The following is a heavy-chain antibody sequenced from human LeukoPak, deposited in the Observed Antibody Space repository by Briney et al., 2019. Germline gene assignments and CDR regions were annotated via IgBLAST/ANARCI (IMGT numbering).Heavy chain of an antibody. J-gene: IGHJ4*02. D-gene: IGHD3-10*01. CDR3: AKDSIPLMVRGVSYFDY. V-gene: IGHV3-30*18. CDR2: ISYDGSDK. CDR1: GFTFSSYG. Sequence: PGGSLRLSCAASGFTFSSYGMHWVRQAPGKGLEWVALISYDGSDKYYTDSVKGRFTISRDNSKNTLYLQMNSLRAEDTALYYCAKDSIPLMVRGVSYFDYSGEASLVTVSS.